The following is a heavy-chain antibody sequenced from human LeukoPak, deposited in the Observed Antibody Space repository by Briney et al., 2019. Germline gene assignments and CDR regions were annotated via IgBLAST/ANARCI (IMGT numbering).Heavy chain of an antibody. Sequence: PLETLSLTCTVSGGSISSSSYYWGWIRQPPGKGLEWIGSIYYSGSTYYNPSLKSRVTISVDTSKNQFSLKLSSVTAADTAVYYCASRATMIVVVTPDAFDIWGQGTMVTVSS. CDR2: IYYSGST. D-gene: IGHD3-22*01. V-gene: IGHV4-39*07. J-gene: IGHJ3*02. CDR3: ASRATMIVVVTPDAFDI. CDR1: GGSISSSSYY.